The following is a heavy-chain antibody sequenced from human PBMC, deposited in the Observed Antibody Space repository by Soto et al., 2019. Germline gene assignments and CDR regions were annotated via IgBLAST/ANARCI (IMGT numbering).Heavy chain of an antibody. CDR2: ISGNGEET. V-gene: IGHV3-23*01. Sequence: PDGSLGLSCAPSGFTSGVNALTGILPPPAEGLEGVSAISGNGEETTYADSVRGRSTISRDNSKDTLFLHINSLRADDKVVYYCGEERRASGWFGSNYWGLGVLVTVCS. CDR3: GEERRASGWFGSNY. CDR1: GFTSGVNA. J-gene: IGHJ4*02. D-gene: IGHD6-19*01.